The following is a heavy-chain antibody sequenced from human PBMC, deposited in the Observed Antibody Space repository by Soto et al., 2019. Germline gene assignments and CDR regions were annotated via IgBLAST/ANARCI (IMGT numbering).Heavy chain of an antibody. V-gene: IGHV3-23*01. Sequence: EVQLLEPGGGLVQPGGSLRLSCAASGFTFSRFFMSGVRQAPGKGLAWVSGIGANGGGTYYADSVKGRFIISRDNSKNTLYLQMNSLRAEDTAVYYCARDPNGDYLGAFDFWGQKTMVTVSS. J-gene: IGHJ3*01. CDR2: IGANGGGT. CDR1: GFTFSRFF. CDR3: ARDPNGDYLGAFDF. D-gene: IGHD4-17*01.